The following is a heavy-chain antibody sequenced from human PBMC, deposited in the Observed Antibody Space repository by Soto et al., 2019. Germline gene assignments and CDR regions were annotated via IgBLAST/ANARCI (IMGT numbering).Heavy chain of an antibody. CDR1: GFSFSNHA. CDR2: IIDDGGRA. CDR3: ARDKMEQWLVGGVLDY. Sequence: EVQLLESGGGLVQPGGSLRLSCSASGFSFSNHAMSWVRQAPGKGLEWVSAIIDDGGRAYYADSVKGRFTISRDNYRNTLSLPMNSLRAADTAVYYCARDKMEQWLVGGVLDYWGQGTQVTVSS. V-gene: IGHV3-23*01. J-gene: IGHJ4*02. D-gene: IGHD6-19*01.